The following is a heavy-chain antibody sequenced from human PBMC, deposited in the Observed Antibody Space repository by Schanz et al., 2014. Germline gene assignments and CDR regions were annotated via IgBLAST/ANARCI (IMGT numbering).Heavy chain of an antibody. Sequence: EVQLLESGGGLVQPGGSLRLSCASSGFSFTTYAMSWVRQAPGKGLEWVSYVSRSTPDIYYADSVKGRFTISRDNAKNSLYLEMNSLRAEDTALYYCARDRRNADLDYWGQGTLVTVSS. V-gene: IGHV3-48*01. CDR2: VSRSTPDI. CDR3: ARDRRNADLDY. D-gene: IGHD1-1*01. CDR1: GFSFTTYA. J-gene: IGHJ4*02.